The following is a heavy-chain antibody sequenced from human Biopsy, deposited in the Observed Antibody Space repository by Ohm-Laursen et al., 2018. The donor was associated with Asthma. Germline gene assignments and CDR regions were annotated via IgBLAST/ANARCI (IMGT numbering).Heavy chain of an antibody. V-gene: IGHV3-30-3*01. Sequence: SLRLSCAATGFTFRSYAMHWVRQAPGKGLEWVAVGGSYYDGGLKYYADSVNGRFTVSRDDSKNTLYPQMNSLRPDDTAVYYCARDVMEWYLPAFDFWGQGTLVTVPS. CDR1: GFTFRSYA. J-gene: IGHJ4*02. D-gene: IGHD3-3*01. CDR2: GGSYYDGGLK. CDR3: ARDVMEWYLPAFDF.